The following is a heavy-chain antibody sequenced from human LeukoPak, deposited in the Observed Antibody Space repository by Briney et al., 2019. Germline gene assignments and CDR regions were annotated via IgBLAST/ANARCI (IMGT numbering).Heavy chain of an antibody. D-gene: IGHD1-26*01. CDR2: INPNSGGT. J-gene: IGHJ4*02. CDR1: GYTFTSYD. Sequence: ASVKVSCKASGYTFTSYDTNWVRQATGQGLEWMGWINPNSGGTNYAQRFQGRVTMTRDTSISTAYMELSRLRSDDTAVYYCARIGGGSYYHNWGQGTLVTVSS. V-gene: IGHV1-2*02. CDR3: ARIGGGSYYHN.